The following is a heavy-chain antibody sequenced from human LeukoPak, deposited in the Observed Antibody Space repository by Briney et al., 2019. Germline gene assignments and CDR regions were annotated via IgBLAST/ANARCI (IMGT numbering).Heavy chain of an antibody. CDR3: ARHRNYYGSGSYKVWFDP. D-gene: IGHD3-10*01. Sequence: PSETLSLTCTVSGGSISSSSYYWGWIRQPPGKGLEWIGSIYYSGSTYYNPSFKSRVTISVDTSKNQFSLKLSSVTAADTAVYYCARHRNYYGSGSYKVWFDPWGQGTLVTVSS. CDR1: GGSISSSSYY. CDR2: IYYSGST. V-gene: IGHV4-39*01. J-gene: IGHJ5*02.